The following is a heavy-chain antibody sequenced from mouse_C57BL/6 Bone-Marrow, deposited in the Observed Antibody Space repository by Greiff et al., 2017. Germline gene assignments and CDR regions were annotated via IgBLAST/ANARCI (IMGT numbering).Heavy chain of an antibody. J-gene: IGHJ4*01. CDR1: GFTFSDYG. Sequence: DVMLVESGGGLVKPGGSLKLSCAASGFTFSDYGMHWVRQAPEKGLEWVAYISSGSSTIYYADTVKGRFTISRDNAKNTLFLQMTSLRSEDTAMYYCARAYGYEAMDYWGQGTSVTVSS. V-gene: IGHV5-17*01. CDR3: ARAYGYEAMDY. D-gene: IGHD1-1*02. CDR2: ISSGSSTI.